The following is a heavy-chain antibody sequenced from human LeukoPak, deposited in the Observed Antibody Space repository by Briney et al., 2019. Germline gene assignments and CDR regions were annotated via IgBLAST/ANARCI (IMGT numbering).Heavy chain of an antibody. CDR2: ISAYNGNT. Sequence: GASVKVSCKASGYTFTNYIISWVRQAPGQGLEWMGWISAYNGNTNYAQNLQGRVTMTTDTSTSTAYMDLRSLRSDDTAVYYCASCDILTGYYTPWGQGTLVTVSS. V-gene: IGHV1-18*01. J-gene: IGHJ5*02. D-gene: IGHD3-9*01. CDR1: GYTFTNYI. CDR3: ASCDILTGYYTP.